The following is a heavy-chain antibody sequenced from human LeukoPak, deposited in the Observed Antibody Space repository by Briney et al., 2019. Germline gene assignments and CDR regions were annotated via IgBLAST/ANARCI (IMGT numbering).Heavy chain of an antibody. V-gene: IGHV4-59*08. J-gene: IGHJ4*02. CDR2: IYYSGST. CDR1: GGSFSGYY. D-gene: IGHD5-18*01. Sequence: SETLSLTCAVYGGSFSGYYWSWIRQPPGKGLEWIGYIYYSGSTNYNPSLKSRVTISVDTSKNQFSLKLSSVTAADTAVYYCAGGYSSYYFDYWGQGTLVTVSS. CDR3: AGGYSSYYFDY.